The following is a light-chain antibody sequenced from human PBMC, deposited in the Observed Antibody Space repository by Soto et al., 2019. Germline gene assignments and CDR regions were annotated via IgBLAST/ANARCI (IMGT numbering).Light chain of an antibody. Sequence: VLTQPPSASGSPGQSVTISCTGTSSDIGAYIYVSWYQQHPGKAPKLMISEVSRRPSGVPERFSGSKSGNTASLTVSGLQADDEAHYYCSSYAGSNNFVFGTGTKV. CDR2: EVS. CDR3: SSYAGSNNFV. V-gene: IGLV2-8*01. J-gene: IGLJ1*01. CDR1: SSDIGAYIY.